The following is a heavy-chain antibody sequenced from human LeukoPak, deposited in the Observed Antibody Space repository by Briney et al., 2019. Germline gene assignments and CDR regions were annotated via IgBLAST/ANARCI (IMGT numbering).Heavy chain of an antibody. D-gene: IGHD6-19*01. CDR3: ARDPTNTSGRYAHFDY. V-gene: IGHV1-2*02. CDR2: INPNSGGT. CDR1: GYTFTGYY. Sequence: ASVKVSCKASGYTFTGYYMHWVRQAPGQGLEWMGWINPNSGGTNYAQKFQGRVTMTRDTSISTAYMELSRLSSDDTAVYYCARDPTNTSGRYAHFDYWGQGTLVTVSS. J-gene: IGHJ4*02.